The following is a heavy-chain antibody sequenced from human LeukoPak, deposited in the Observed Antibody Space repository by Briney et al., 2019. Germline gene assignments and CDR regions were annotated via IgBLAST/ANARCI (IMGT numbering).Heavy chain of an antibody. CDR1: GFTFTDYY. CDR2: ITNSGTTI. V-gene: IGHV3-11*04. Sequence: GGSLRLSCAASGFTFTDYYMSWIRQAPGKGLEWVSYITNSGTTIYYADSVKGRFTISRDNAKNSLYLQMNSLRAEDTAVYYCARDPNYYYYYMDVWGKGTTVTVSS. CDR3: ARDPNYYYYYMDV. J-gene: IGHJ6*03.